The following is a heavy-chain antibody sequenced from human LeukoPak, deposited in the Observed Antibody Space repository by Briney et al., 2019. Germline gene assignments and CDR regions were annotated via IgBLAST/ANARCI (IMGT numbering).Heavy chain of an antibody. J-gene: IGHJ4*02. D-gene: IGHD4-17*01. V-gene: IGHV3-48*01. CDR2: ISSSSSTI. Sequence: GSLRLPCAASGFTFSSYSMNWVRQAPGKGLEWVSYISSSSSTIYYADSVKGRFTISRDNSKNTLYLQMNSLRAEDTAVYYCARDGDYGDYSYYFDYWGQGTLVTVSS. CDR1: GFTFSSYS. CDR3: ARDGDYGDYSYYFDY.